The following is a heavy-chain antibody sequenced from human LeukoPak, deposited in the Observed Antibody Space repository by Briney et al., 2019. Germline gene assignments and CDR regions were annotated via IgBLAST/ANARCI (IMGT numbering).Heavy chain of an antibody. D-gene: IGHD6-13*01. CDR2: IIPIFGTA. CDR3: ARGVIAAAGTRYYYYYYGMDV. J-gene: IGHJ6*04. V-gene: IGHV1-69*01. Sequence: SVKVSCKASGGTFSSYAISWVRQAPGQGLEWMGGIIPIFGTANYAQKFQGRVTITADESTSTAYMELSSLKSEDTAVYYCARGVIAAAGTRYYYYYYGMDVWGKGTTVTVSS. CDR1: GGTFSSYA.